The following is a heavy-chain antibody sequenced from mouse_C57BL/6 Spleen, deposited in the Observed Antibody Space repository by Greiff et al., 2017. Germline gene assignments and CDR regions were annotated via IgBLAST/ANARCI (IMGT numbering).Heavy chain of an antibody. Sequence: QVQLQQPGAELVKPGASVKMSCKASGYTFTSYWITWVKQRPGQGLEWIGDIYPGSGSTNYNEKFKSKATLTVDTSSSTAYMQLSSLTSEDSAVYYCAREPYYYGSSHYAMDYWGQGTSVTVSS. CDR3: AREPYYYGSSHYAMDY. V-gene: IGHV1-55*01. CDR2: IYPGSGST. CDR1: GYTFTSYW. D-gene: IGHD1-1*01. J-gene: IGHJ4*01.